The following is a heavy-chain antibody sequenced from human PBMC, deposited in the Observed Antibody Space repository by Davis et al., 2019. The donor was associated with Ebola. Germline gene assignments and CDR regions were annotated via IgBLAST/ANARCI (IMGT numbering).Heavy chain of an antibody. CDR3: AKSDYGRSDF. Sequence: ASVKVSCKASGYRFTTYGMHWVRQAPGLGLEWMGWISTNTGNPTYARGFAGLFVFSVDTSVNTAYLQITSLRAEDTATYYCAKSDYGRSDFWGQGTLVTVSS. CDR2: ISTNTGNP. J-gene: IGHJ4*02. CDR1: GYRFTTYG. D-gene: IGHD4-17*01. V-gene: IGHV7-4-1*02.